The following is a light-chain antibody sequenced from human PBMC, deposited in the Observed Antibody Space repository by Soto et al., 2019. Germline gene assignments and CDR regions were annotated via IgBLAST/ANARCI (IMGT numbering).Light chain of an antibody. CDR1: QDINNY. Sequence: DVQMTQSPSSLSASVGDRVTITCQASQDINNYLNWFQHKPGTAPNLLIYDASYLETGVPSRFSGSGSGTNFTFTISSLQPEDVATSYCQHFENLLLYTFGQGTKLEIK. CDR3: QHFENLLLYT. V-gene: IGKV1-33*01. CDR2: DAS. J-gene: IGKJ2*01.